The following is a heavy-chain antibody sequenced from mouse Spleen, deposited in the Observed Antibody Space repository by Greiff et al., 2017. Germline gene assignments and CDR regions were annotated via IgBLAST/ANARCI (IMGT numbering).Heavy chain of an antibody. CDR3: ARGGNYVFAY. V-gene: IGHV1-50*01. D-gene: IGHD2-1*01. CDR2: IDPSDSYT. Sequence: VQLQQPGAELVKPGASVKLSCKASGYTFTSYWMQWVKQRPGQGLEWIGEIDPSDSYTNYNPKFKGKATLTVDTSSSTAYMQLSSLTSEDSAVYYCARGGNYVFAYWGQGTLVTVSA. CDR1: GYTFTSYW. J-gene: IGHJ3*01.